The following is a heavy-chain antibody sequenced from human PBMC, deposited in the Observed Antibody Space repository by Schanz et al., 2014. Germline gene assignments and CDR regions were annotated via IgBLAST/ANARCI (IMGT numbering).Heavy chain of an antibody. Sequence: QVQLVQSGAEVKKPGASVKVSCKASGYTFTVYYMHWVRQAPEQGLEWLGWINPNSGATSSAQKFQGRVTMTRDPSSSTVYMQLSSLTSDDTAIYYCARVTTGYDAWGQGTLVTVSS. D-gene: IGHD5-12*01. CDR3: ARVTTGYDA. V-gene: IGHV1-2*02. CDR1: GYTFTVYY. J-gene: IGHJ4*02. CDR2: INPNSGAT.